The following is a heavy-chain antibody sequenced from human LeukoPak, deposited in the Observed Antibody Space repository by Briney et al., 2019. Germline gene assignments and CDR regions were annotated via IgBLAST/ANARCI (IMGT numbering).Heavy chain of an antibody. CDR2: ISAYNGNT. CDR3: AGQKGIRYSYYYYGMDV. Sequence: ASLKVSCKASGYTFTSYGISWVRQAPGQVLEWMGLISAYNGNTNYAQKLQGRVTMTTDTSTSTAYMELRSLRSDATAVYYFAGQKGIRYSYYYYGMDVWGQGTTVTVSS. J-gene: IGHJ6*02. V-gene: IGHV1-18*04. D-gene: IGHD3-3*01. CDR1: GYTFTSYG.